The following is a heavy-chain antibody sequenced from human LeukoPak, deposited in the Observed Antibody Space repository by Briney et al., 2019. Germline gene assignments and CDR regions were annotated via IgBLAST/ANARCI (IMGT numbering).Heavy chain of an antibody. V-gene: IGHV3-48*01. J-gene: IGHJ5*02. CDR3: ARGRFSKSSNCFDP. CDR2: ISVGSGTI. Sequence: GGSLRLSRAASGFTFSSFAMNWVRQAPGKGLEWLSYISVGSGTIYYADSVKGRFTISRDNAKNSLYLQMNSLRAEDTAVYYCARGRFSKSSNCFDPWGQGTLVTVSS. D-gene: IGHD3-16*01. CDR1: GFTFSSFA.